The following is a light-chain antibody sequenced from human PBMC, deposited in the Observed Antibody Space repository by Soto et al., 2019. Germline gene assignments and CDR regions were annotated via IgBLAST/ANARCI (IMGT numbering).Light chain of an antibody. Sequence: LAVSLGERATLNCKSSQRVLYSSSNKNTLAWYQQKPGQPPKLLIYWASTRESGIPDRFSGSGYGTDLTLTISSMQSEDFEVYYCQQYNNWPLTFGGGTKVDIK. J-gene: IGKJ4*01. CDR1: QRVLYSSSNKNT. CDR2: WAS. CDR3: QQYNNWPLT. V-gene: IGKV4-1*01.